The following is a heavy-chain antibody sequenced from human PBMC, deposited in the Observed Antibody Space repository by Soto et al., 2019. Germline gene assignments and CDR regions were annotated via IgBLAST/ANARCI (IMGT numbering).Heavy chain of an antibody. V-gene: IGHV1-69*12. CDR1: GGTFSSSA. CDR2: IFPLFRTP. CDR3: ARDNDRLQLGGNYYYILDV. Sequence: QVQLVQSGAEMKEPGSSVKVSCKTSGGTFSSSAISWLRQAPGQGLEWMGGIFPLFRTPDYAQKFQGRVTIAAAASTSTAYMELSSLRSEDTAVYYCARDNDRLQLGGNYYYILDVWGQGTTITVSS. J-gene: IGHJ6*02. D-gene: IGHD4-4*01.